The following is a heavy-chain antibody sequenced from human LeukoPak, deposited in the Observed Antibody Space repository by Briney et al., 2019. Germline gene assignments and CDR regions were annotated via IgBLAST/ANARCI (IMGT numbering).Heavy chain of an antibody. CDR3: ARDVTDRYYGMDV. CDR1: GGSISSGDYY. CDR2: IYYSGST. Sequence: SETLSLTCTVSGGSISSGDYYWSWIRQPPGKGLEWIGYIYYSGSTYYNPSLKSRVTISVDTSKNQFSLELSSVTAADTAVYYCARDVTDRYYGMDVWGQGTTVTVSS. D-gene: IGHD1-20*01. V-gene: IGHV4-30-4*01. J-gene: IGHJ6*02.